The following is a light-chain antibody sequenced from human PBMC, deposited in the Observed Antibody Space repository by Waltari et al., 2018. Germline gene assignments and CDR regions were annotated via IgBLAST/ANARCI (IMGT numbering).Light chain of an antibody. CDR1: ILGNKY. CDR2: QDT. J-gene: IGLJ3*02. CDR3: QALGTGAWV. Sequence: SYELTQPPSVSVSPGQTASITCPGDILGNKYASWYQQKPGQSPLLVIYQDTKRPPEIPERFSGSKSANAATLTITGTQAMDEADYYCQALGTGAWVFGGGTKLTVL. V-gene: IGLV3-1*01.